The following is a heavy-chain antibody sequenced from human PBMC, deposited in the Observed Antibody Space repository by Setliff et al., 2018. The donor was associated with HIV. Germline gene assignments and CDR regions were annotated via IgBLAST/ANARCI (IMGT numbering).Heavy chain of an antibody. D-gene: IGHD3-22*01. J-gene: IGHJ3*01. V-gene: IGHV5-51*01. CDR3: AKAGRGIYYTGGYYYDGFDV. CDR1: GYIFTGYW. CDR2: VHPVDSDV. Sequence: PGESLKISCQGSGYIFTGYWVGWVRQMAGKGLEWMGMVHPVDSDVRYSPSFEGQVTISADKSTSTAYLQWTGLKASDTAMYYCAKAGRGIYYTGGYYYDGFDVWGQGTMVTVSS.